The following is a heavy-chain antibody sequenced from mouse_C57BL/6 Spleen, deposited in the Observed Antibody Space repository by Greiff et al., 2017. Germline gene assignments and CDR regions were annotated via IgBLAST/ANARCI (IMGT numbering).Heavy chain of an antibody. J-gene: IGHJ3*01. Sequence: LQQSGAELVRPGTSVKVSCKASGYAFTNYLIEWVKQRPGQGLEWIGVINPGSGGTNYNEKFKGKATLTADKSSSTAYMQLSSLTSEDSAVYFCARSDWDRGFAYWGQGTLVTVSA. CDR1: GYAFTNYL. V-gene: IGHV1-54*01. CDR2: INPGSGGT. CDR3: ARSDWDRGFAY. D-gene: IGHD4-1*01.